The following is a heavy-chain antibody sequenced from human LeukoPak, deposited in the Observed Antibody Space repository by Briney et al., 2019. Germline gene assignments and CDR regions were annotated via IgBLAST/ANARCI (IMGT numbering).Heavy chain of an antibody. Sequence: GGSLRLSCAASGFTVSSNYMSWVCQAPGKGLEWVSVIYSGGSTYYADSVKGRFTISRDNSKNTLYLQMNSLRAEDTAVYYCARGYYDFWSGYPSYYYYYGMDVWGQGTTVTVSS. J-gene: IGHJ6*02. CDR3: ARGYYDFWSGYPSYYYYYGMDV. CDR1: GFTVSSNY. CDR2: IYSGGST. D-gene: IGHD3-3*01. V-gene: IGHV3-53*01.